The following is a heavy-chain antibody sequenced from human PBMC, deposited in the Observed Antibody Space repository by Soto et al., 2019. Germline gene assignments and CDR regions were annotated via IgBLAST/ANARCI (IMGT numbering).Heavy chain of an antibody. J-gene: IGHJ4*02. Sequence: GGSLRLSCAASGFTFSSYGMHWVRQAPGKGLEWVAVISYDGSNKYYADSVKGRFTISRDNSKNTLYLQMNSLRAEDTAVYYCAKDRRKGYCSGGSCYPFDYWGQGTLVTVSS. CDR2: ISYDGSNK. CDR3: AKDRRKGYCSGGSCYPFDY. D-gene: IGHD2-15*01. V-gene: IGHV3-30*18. CDR1: GFTFSSYG.